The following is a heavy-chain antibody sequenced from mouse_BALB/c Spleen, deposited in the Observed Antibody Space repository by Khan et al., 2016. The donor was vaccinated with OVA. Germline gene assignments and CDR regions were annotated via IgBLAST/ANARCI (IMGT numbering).Heavy chain of an antibody. CDR2: ISYSGRT. Sequence: EVQLQESGPGLVKPSQSLSLTCTVTGYSITSDYAWNWIRQFPGNKLEWMGYISYSGRTSYNPSLKSRISITRDTSKNQFFLQLHSVPTKDTATYYCARSVTITTVVATDFDYWGQGTTLTVSS. CDR1: GYSITSDYA. V-gene: IGHV3-2*02. D-gene: IGHD1-1*01. J-gene: IGHJ2*01. CDR3: ARSVTITTVVATDFDY.